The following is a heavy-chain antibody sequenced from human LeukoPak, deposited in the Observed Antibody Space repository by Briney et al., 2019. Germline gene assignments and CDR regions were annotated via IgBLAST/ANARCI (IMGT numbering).Heavy chain of an antibody. CDR1: GGSISSYY. J-gene: IGHJ4*02. V-gene: IGHV4-4*07. CDR2: IYTSGST. Sequence: PSETLSLTCTVSGGSISSYYWSWIRQPAGKGLEWIGRIYTSGSTNYNPSLKSRVTMSVDTSKNQFSLKLSSVTAADTAVYYCVRDRYYYDSSGYYYDYWGQGTLVTVSS. CDR3: VRDRYYYDSSGYYYDY. D-gene: IGHD3-22*01.